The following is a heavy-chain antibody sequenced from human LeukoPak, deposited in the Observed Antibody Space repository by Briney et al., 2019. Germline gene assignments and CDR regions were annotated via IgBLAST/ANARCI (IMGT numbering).Heavy chain of an antibody. CDR1: GFTFSTYA. Sequence: GGSLRLSCAAPGFTFSTYAMTWVRQAPGKGLEWVSLISGTGGSTYYADSVKGRFTISRDNSKNTLYLQMNSLRAEDTAVYYCAKDYEPLVGVHRWGDWFDPWGQGTLVTVSS. V-gene: IGHV3-23*01. CDR3: AKDYEPLVGVHRWGDWFDP. D-gene: IGHD1-26*01. CDR2: ISGTGGST. J-gene: IGHJ5*02.